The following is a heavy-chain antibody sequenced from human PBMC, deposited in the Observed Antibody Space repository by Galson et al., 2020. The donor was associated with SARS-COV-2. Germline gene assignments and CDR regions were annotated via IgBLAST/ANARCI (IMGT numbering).Heavy chain of an antibody. D-gene: IGHD3-10*01. CDR3: ARTDTIEYYYGSGTEPLVDY. Sequence: ASVQVSCQASGYTFTSYGISWLRQAPGQRLEWMGWTSAYNDNTKYAQNLQGRVTLNTDTSTANAYMELRSLRSEDTAVFDCARTDTIEYYYGSGTEPLVDYWGQGTLVTVSS. CDR2: TSAYNDNT. J-gene: IGHJ4*02. CDR1: GYTFTSYG. V-gene: IGHV1-18*01.